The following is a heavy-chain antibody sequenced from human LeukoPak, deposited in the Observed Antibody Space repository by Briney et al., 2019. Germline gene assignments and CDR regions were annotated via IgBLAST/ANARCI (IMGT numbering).Heavy chain of an antibody. CDR1: GFTFSSYA. D-gene: IGHD3-22*01. CDR3: AKDSYSYYDSSRNYFDY. Sequence: GGSLRLSCAASGFTFSSYAMSWVRQAPGKGLDWVSSISGSGARTYYADSVRGRFTISRDNSKSTLYLQMNSLRAEDTAVYYCAKDSYSYYDSSRNYFDYWGQGTLVTVSS. CDR2: ISGSGART. V-gene: IGHV3-23*01. J-gene: IGHJ4*02.